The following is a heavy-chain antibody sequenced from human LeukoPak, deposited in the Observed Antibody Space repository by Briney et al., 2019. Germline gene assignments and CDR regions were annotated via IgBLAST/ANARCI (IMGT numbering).Heavy chain of an antibody. V-gene: IGHV3-11*01. D-gene: IGHD1-7*01. CDR3: GRDFGLFGTKRSFDI. CDR2: ICGSGSIT. Sequence: GGSLRLSCAASGVTFSDYYMGWSRQAPGKGVEWGSYICGSGSITFYADSVKGRFTIPRDNAKNSVYLQMNSLRAEATAVYYCGRDFGLFGTKRSFDIWGQGTMVTVSS. J-gene: IGHJ3*02. CDR1: GVTFSDYY.